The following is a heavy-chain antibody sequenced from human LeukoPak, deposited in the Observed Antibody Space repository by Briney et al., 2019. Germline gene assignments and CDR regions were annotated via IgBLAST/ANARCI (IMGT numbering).Heavy chain of an antibody. CDR2: INHSGST. CDR3: ATGSYDSSGYSFDY. CDR1: GVSFSGYY. Sequence: SETLSLTCAVYGVSFSGYYWSWIRQPPGKGLEWIGEINHSGSTNYNPSLKSRVTISVDTSKNQFSLKLSSVTAADTAVYYCATGSYDSSGYSFDYWGQGTLVTVSS. V-gene: IGHV4-34*01. J-gene: IGHJ4*02. D-gene: IGHD3-22*01.